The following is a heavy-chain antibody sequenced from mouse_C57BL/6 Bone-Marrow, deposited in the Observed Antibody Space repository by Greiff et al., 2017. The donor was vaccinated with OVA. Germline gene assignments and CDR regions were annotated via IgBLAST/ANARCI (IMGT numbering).Heavy chain of an antibody. J-gene: IGHJ2*01. CDR1: GFTIKNTY. Sequence: VQLQQSVAELVRPGASVKLSCTASGFTIKNTYMHWVKQRPEQGLEWIGRIDPANGNTKYAPKFQGKATITADTSSNTAYLQLSSLTSEDTAIYYCARDTTRVFDYWGQGTTLTVSS. CDR3: ARDTTRVFDY. V-gene: IGHV14-3*01. D-gene: IGHD1-1*01. CDR2: IDPANGNT.